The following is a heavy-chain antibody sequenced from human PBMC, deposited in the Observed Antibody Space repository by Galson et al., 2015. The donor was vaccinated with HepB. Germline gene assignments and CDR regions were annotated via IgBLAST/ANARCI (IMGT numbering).Heavy chain of an antibody. Sequence: SVKVSCKASGYTFTSYYMHWVRQAPGRGLEWMGIINPSGGSTSYPQKFQGRVIQTRDTSTSTIYMELSSLRSEDTAVYYCARGGRSGDDAFDMWGQGTMVTVSS. CDR3: ARGGRSGDDAFDM. J-gene: IGHJ3*02. CDR2: INPSGGST. CDR1: GYTFTSYY. D-gene: IGHD3-16*01. V-gene: IGHV1-46*01.